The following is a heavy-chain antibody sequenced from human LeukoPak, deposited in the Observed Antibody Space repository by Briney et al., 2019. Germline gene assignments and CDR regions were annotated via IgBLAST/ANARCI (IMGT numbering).Heavy chain of an antibody. CDR2: IYYSGST. J-gene: IGHJ5*02. V-gene: IGHV4-39*01. D-gene: IGHD3-22*01. Sequence: SETLSLTCTVSGGSISSNTHYWGWIRQPPGKGLEWIGSIYYSGSTYYNPSLKSRVTISVDTSKNQFSLKLSSVTAADTAVYYCMYDSPETWFDPWGQGTLVTVSS. CDR1: GGSISSNTHY. CDR3: MYDSPETWFDP.